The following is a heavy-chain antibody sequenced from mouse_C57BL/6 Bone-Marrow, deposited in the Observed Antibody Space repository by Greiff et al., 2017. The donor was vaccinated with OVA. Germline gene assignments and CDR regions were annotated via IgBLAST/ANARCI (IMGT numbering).Heavy chain of an antibody. CDR1: GYSITSGYY. CDR3: ARGEDSTH. V-gene: IGHV3-6*01. J-gene: IGHJ2*01. CDR2: ISYDGSN. Sequence: EVKLVESGPGLVKPSQSLSLTCSVTGYSITSGYYWNWIRQFPGNKLEWMGYISYDGSNNYNPSLKNRISITRDTSKNQFFLKLNSVTTEDTATYYCARGEDSTHWGQGTTLTVSS. D-gene: IGHD2-5*01.